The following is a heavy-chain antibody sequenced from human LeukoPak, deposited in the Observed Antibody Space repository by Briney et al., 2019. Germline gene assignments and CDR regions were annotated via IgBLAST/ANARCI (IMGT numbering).Heavy chain of an antibody. CDR3: ARDYCSSTSCYLGRYYMDV. D-gene: IGHD2-2*01. Sequence: SETLSLTCTVSGGSISSGSYYWSWIRQPAGKGLEWIGRIYTSGSTNYNPSLKSRVTISVDTSKNQFSLNLSAVTAADTAVYYCARDYCSSTSCYLGRYYMDVWGKGTTVTVSS. J-gene: IGHJ6*03. CDR2: IYTSGST. V-gene: IGHV4-61*02. CDR1: GGSISSGSYY.